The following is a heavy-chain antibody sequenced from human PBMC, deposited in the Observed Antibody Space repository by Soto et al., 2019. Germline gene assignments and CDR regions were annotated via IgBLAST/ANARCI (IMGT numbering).Heavy chain of an antibody. J-gene: IGHJ1*01. D-gene: IGHD4-17*01. CDR2: ITPSGGST. CDR3: ARDRTAVTTTEYFQH. V-gene: IGHV1-46*01. Sequence: ASVKVSCKASGYTFTSYYMHWVRQAPGQGLEWMGIITPSGGSTSYAQKFQGRVTMTRDTSTSTVYMELSSLRSEDTAVYYCARDRTAVTTTEYFQHWGQGTLVTVSS. CDR1: GYTFTSYY.